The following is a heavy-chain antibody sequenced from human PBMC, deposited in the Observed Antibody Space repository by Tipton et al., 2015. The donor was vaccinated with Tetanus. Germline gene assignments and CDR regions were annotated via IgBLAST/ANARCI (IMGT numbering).Heavy chain of an antibody. CDR2: INHSGST. CDR1: GGSFSGYY. Sequence: TLSLTCAVYGGSFSGYYWSWIRQPPGKGLEWIGEINHSGSTNYNPSLKSRVTISVDTSKNQFSLKLSSVTAADTAVYYCARDSAEDYGGNSGWFDPWGQGTLVTVSS. J-gene: IGHJ5*02. V-gene: IGHV4-34*01. D-gene: IGHD4-23*01. CDR3: ARDSAEDYGGNSGWFDP.